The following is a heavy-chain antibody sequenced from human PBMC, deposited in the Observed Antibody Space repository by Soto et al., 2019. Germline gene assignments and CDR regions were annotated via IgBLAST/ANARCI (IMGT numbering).Heavy chain of an antibody. CDR3: ARARHSSYYDFWSGSYTYYYYGMDV. CDR2: INHSGST. V-gene: IGHV4-34*01. D-gene: IGHD3-3*01. J-gene: IGHJ6*02. CDR1: GGSFSGYY. Sequence: SETLSLTCAVYGGSFSGYYWSWIRQPPWKGLEWIGEINHSGSTNYNPSLKSRVTISVDTSKNQFSLKLSSVTAADTAVYYCARARHSSYYDFWSGSYTYYYYGMDVWGQGTTVTVSS.